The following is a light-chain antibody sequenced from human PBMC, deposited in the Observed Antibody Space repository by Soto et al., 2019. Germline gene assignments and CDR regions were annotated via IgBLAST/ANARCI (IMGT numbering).Light chain of an antibody. CDR2: DVS. Sequence: QSALTQPASVSGSPRQSITISCTGTSSDVGGYNYVSWYQQHPGKAPKLMIYDVSNRPSGVSNRFSGSKSGNTASLTISGLQAEDEAAYYCSSYTSSSTPYVFGTGTQLTVL. CDR1: SSDVGGYNY. J-gene: IGLJ1*01. V-gene: IGLV2-14*01. CDR3: SSYTSSSTPYV.